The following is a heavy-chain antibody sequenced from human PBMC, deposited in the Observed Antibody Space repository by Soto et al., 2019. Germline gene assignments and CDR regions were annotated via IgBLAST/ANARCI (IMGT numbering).Heavy chain of an antibody. J-gene: IGHJ4*02. CDR2: IYHSGST. D-gene: IGHD4-4*01. CDR1: SGSISSSNW. CDR3: ARNDYSNYALFDY. Sequence: SETLSLTCAVSSGSISSSNWWSWVRQPPGKGLEWIGEIYHSGSTNYNPSLKSRVTISVDKSKNQFSLKLSSVTAADTAVYYCARNDYSNYALFDYWGQGTLVTVSS. V-gene: IGHV4-4*02.